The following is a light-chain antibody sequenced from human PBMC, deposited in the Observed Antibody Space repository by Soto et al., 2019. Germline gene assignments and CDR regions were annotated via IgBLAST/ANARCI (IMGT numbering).Light chain of an antibody. Sequence: QSALTQPASVSGSPGQPITISCTGTNSDVGSYNLVSWYQQNPGNAPKLLIYEDTKRPSGVSDRFSTSKSGNTASLTISGLQAEDEAVYYCSSYAGSSTVFGGGTKLTVL. CDR3: SSYAGSSTV. CDR1: NSDVGSYNL. CDR2: EDT. V-gene: IGLV2-23*01. J-gene: IGLJ2*01.